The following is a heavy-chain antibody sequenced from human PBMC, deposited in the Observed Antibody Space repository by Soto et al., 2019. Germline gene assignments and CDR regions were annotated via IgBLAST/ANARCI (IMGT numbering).Heavy chain of an antibody. CDR2: TRNKANSYTT. V-gene: IGHV3-72*01. CDR3: ARGGYCSDVSCHSDYYGMDV. J-gene: IGHJ6*02. D-gene: IGHD2-15*01. Sequence: EVQLVESGGGLVQPGGSLRLSCAASGFTFSDHYMDWVRQAPGKGLEWVGRTRNKANSYTTEYAASVKGRFTISRDDSKNSLYLQMNSLKTEDTAVYYCARGGYCSDVSCHSDYYGMDVWGQGTTVTVSS. CDR1: GFTFSDHY.